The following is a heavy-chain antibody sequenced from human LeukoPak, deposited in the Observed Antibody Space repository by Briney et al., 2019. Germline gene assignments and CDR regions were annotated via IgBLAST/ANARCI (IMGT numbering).Heavy chain of an antibody. J-gene: IGHJ4*02. V-gene: IGHV3-7*01. CDR2: IKYDGSEK. D-gene: IGHD1-26*01. CDR1: GFTFSSYW. Sequence: PGGSLRLSCAASGFTFSSYWMSWVRQTPGKGLEWVANIKYDGSEKYYVDSVKGRFTISRDNAKDSPFLQMNSLRAEDTAVYYCARLPGSYYLYYFDSWGQGTMVTVSS. CDR3: ARLPGSYYLYYFDS.